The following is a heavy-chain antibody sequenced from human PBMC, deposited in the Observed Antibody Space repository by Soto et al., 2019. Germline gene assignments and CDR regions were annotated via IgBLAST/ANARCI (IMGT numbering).Heavy chain of an antibody. CDR1: GFTFSSYA. Sequence: EVQLLECGGGLVQPGGSLRLSCAVSGFTFSSYAMSWVRQAPGKGLEWVSVISDSGGSTYYADSGKGRFTISRDNSKNTLYLQMNTLRAEDTAVYYCAKAVSRDWFDPWGQGTLVTVSS. CDR3: AKAVSRDWFDP. CDR2: ISDSGGST. D-gene: IGHD2-2*01. V-gene: IGHV3-23*01. J-gene: IGHJ5*02.